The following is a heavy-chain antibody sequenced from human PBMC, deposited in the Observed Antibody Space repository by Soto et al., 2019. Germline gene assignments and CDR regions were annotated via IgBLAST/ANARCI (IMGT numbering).Heavy chain of an antibody. J-gene: IGHJ6*02. Sequence: GAAQKISWKGSGYSFTSYWIGWVRQMPGKGEEWMGIIYPGDSDSRYSPFLEGQVNITADKFISTAYLQWSSLKASDTAMYYCARHARYCTHGVCYTGYYYGMDVWGQGTTVTVSS. D-gene: IGHD2-8*01. CDR2: IYPGDSDS. CDR1: GYSFTSYW. CDR3: ARHARYCTHGVCYTGYYYGMDV. V-gene: IGHV5-51*01.